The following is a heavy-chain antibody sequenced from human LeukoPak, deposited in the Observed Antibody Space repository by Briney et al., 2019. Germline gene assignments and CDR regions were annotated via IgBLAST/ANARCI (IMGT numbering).Heavy chain of an antibody. CDR1: GYTLTELS. CDR3: ATEVVAATWLAFDY. V-gene: IGHV1-24*01. J-gene: IGHJ4*02. CDR2: FDPEDGET. Sequence: ASVKVSCKVSGYTLTELSMHWVRQAPGKGLEWMGGFDPEDGETIYAQRFQGRVTMTEDTSTDTAYMELSSLRSEDTAVYYCATEVVAATWLAFDYWGQGTLVTVSS. D-gene: IGHD2-15*01.